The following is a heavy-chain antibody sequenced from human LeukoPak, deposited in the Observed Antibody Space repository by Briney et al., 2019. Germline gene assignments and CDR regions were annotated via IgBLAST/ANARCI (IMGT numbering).Heavy chain of an antibody. CDR1: GGSISSSSFY. Sequence: PSETLSLTCTVSGGSISSSSFYWGWIRQPPGKGLEWIGTIYYRGSTYYNPSLKSRVTISVDTSKNQFSLKLSSVTAADTAVYYCARSPSGYDTPYYYYGMDVWGQGTTVTVSS. V-gene: IGHV4-39*07. D-gene: IGHD5-12*01. CDR3: ARSPSGYDTPYYYYGMDV. J-gene: IGHJ6*02. CDR2: IYYRGST.